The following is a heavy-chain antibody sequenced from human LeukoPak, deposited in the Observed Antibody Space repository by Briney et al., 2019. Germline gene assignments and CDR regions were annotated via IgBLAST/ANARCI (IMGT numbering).Heavy chain of an antibody. CDR1: GYTFTSYG. CDR3: ARDASLYCSSTSCPSNY. Sequence: SVKVSCKASGYTFTSYGISWVRQAPGQGLEWMGWISAYNGNTNYAQKLLGRVTMTTDTSTSTAYMELRSLRSDDTAVYYCARDASLYCSSTSCPSNYWGQGTLVTVSS. CDR2: ISAYNGNT. J-gene: IGHJ4*02. V-gene: IGHV1-18*01. D-gene: IGHD2-2*01.